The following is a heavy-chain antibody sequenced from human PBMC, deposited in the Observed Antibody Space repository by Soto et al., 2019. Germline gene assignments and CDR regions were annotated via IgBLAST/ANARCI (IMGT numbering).Heavy chain of an antibody. CDR2: IIPIVGTA. J-gene: IGHJ6*02. CDR1: GYTYASYY. Sequence: SVKVSSKASGYTYASYYMHSVRQATRQGLEWMGRIIPIVGTANYAQKFQGRVTITADESTSTAYMELSSLRSEDTAVYYCARIGNGYNEENYYYGMDVWGQGTTVTGSS. V-gene: IGHV1-69*11. D-gene: IGHD6-25*01. CDR3: ARIGNGYNEENYYYGMDV.